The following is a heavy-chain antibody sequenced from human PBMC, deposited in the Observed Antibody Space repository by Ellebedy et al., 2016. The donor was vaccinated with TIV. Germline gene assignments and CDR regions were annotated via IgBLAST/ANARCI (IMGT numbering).Heavy chain of an antibody. CDR1: GYTFTSYD. CDR2: MNPNSGNT. Sequence: ASVKVSCKASGYTFTSYDINWVRQATGQGLEWMGWMNPNSGNTGYAQKFQGRVTMTRNTSISTAYMELSSLRSEDTAVYYCARVGDVSDPFDYWGQGTLVTVSS. CDR3: ARVGDVSDPFDY. D-gene: IGHD1-26*01. J-gene: IGHJ4*02. V-gene: IGHV1-8*01.